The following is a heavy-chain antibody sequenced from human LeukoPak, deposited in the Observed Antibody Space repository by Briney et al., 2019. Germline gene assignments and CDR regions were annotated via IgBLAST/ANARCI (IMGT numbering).Heavy chain of an antibody. CDR2: IYYSGST. Sequence: SETLFLTCTVSGGSISSYYWSWIRQPPGKGLEWIGYIYYSGSTNYNPSLKSRVTISVDTSKNQFSLKLSSVTAADTAVYYCARDDPYCGGDCYAFDIWGQGTMVTVSS. J-gene: IGHJ3*02. CDR1: GGSISSYY. V-gene: IGHV4-59*01. CDR3: ARDDPYCGGDCYAFDI. D-gene: IGHD2-21*02.